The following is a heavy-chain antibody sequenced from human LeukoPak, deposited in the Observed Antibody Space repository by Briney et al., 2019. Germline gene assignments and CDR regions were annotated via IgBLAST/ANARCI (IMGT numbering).Heavy chain of an antibody. Sequence: GGSLRLSCAASGFTFSSYAMSWVRQAPGKGLEWVSAISGSGGSTYYADSVKGRFTISRDNSKNTLYLQMNSLRAEDTAVYYCAGYYDSSGYYYSDAFDIWGQGTMVTVSS. V-gene: IGHV3-23*01. CDR2: ISGSGGST. D-gene: IGHD3-22*01. CDR3: AGYYDSSGYYYSDAFDI. CDR1: GFTFSSYA. J-gene: IGHJ3*02.